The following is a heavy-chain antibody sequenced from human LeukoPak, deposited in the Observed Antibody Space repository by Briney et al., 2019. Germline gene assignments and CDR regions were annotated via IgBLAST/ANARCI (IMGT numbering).Heavy chain of an antibody. V-gene: IGHV1-8*01. D-gene: IGHD6-13*01. CDR1: GYTFTSYE. CDR3: ARLKTAAGKNEGIDP. J-gene: IGHJ5*02. Sequence: ASVKVSCKASGYTFTSYEINWVRQATGQGLEWMGWMNPNSGNTGYAQKFQGRVTMTRNTSISTAYMELSSPRSEDTAVYYCARLKTAAGKNEGIDPWGQGTLVTVSS. CDR2: MNPNSGNT.